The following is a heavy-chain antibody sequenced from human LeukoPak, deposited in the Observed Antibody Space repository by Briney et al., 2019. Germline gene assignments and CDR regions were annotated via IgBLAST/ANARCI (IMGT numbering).Heavy chain of an antibody. V-gene: IGHV1-18*01. J-gene: IGHJ4*02. Sequence: ASVNVSCKASGYTFTSYGISWVRQAPGQGLEWMGWISAYNGNTNYAQKLQGRVTMTQDTSTSTAYMELRSLRSDDTAVYYCARDKNYYDSSGYCDYWGQGTLVTVSS. CDR3: ARDKNYYDSSGYCDY. CDR1: GYTFTSYG. D-gene: IGHD3-22*01. CDR2: ISAYNGNT.